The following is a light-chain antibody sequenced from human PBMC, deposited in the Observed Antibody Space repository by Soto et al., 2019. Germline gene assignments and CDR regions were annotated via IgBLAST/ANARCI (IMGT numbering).Light chain of an antibody. CDR2: YDS. CDR3: QVWDSSSDHRV. Sequence: SYELTQPPSVSVAPGKTARITCGGNNIGSKSVHWYQQKPGQAPVLVIYYDSDRPSGIPERFSGSNSGNTATVTISRVEAGDEADYYCQVWDSSSDHRVFGTGTKVTVL. J-gene: IGLJ1*01. V-gene: IGLV3-21*04. CDR1: NIGSKS.